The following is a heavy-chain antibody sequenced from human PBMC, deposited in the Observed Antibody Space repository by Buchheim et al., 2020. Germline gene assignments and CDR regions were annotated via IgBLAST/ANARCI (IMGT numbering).Heavy chain of an antibody. V-gene: IGHV3-15*01. J-gene: IGHJ6*02. CDR2: IKSKTDGGTT. Sequence: EVQLVESGGGLVKPGGSLRLSCAASGFTFSNAWMSWVRQAPGKGLEWVGRIKSKTDGGTTDYAAPVKGRFTISRDDSKNTLYLQMNSLKTEDTAAYYCTTASEAAPEYYYYGMDVWGQGTT. D-gene: IGHD6-25*01. CDR3: TTASEAAPEYYYYGMDV. CDR1: GFTFSNAW.